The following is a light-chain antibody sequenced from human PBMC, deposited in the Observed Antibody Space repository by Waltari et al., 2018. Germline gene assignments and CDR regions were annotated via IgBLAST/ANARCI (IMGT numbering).Light chain of an antibody. Sequence: SVLTQPPSVSEAPRQRVTTTCSGIRSNIGNNAINWYQQFPVKAPKLLLYSDDLLPSGVSDRFSGSKSGTSASLAISGLQSEDEAYYYCASWDDDLSGVVFGGGTKLTVL. J-gene: IGLJ2*01. V-gene: IGLV1-36*01. CDR1: RSNIGNNA. CDR3: ASWDDDLSGVV. CDR2: SDD.